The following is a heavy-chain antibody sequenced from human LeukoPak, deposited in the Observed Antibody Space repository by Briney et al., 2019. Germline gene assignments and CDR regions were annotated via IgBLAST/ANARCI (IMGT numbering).Heavy chain of an antibody. V-gene: IGHV1-8*03. CDR1: GYTFTSYF. J-gene: IGHJ4*02. CDR2: MNPNSGNT. Sequence: ASVKVSCKASGYTFTSYFMHWVRQATGQGLEWMGWMNPNSGNTGYAQKFQGRVTITRNTSISTAYMELSSLRSEDTAVYYCARSGLGELSPDYWGQGTLVTVSS. D-gene: IGHD3-16*02. CDR3: ARSGLGELSPDY.